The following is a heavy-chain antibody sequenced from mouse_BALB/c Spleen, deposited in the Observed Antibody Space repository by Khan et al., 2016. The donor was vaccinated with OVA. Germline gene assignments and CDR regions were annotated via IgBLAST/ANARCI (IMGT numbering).Heavy chain of an antibody. CDR3: ARNPFAY. CDR1: GYTFNSYW. J-gene: IGHJ3*01. CDR2: IDPYDSET. Sequence: QVQLQQPGTELVRPGTSVKLSCKASGYTFNSYWMNWIKQRPEQGLEWIGRIDPYDSETHYNQTFKDKAILTVDKSYNTAYLQLSSLTSVYSAVYCGARNPFAYWGQGTLVTVSA. V-gene: IGHV1-52*01.